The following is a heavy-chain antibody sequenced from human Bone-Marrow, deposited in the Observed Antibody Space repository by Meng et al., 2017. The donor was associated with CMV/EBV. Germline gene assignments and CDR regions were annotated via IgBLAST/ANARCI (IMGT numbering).Heavy chain of an antibody. CDR3: ANFPLTMTTVTTGIN. D-gene: IGHD4-17*01. Sequence: GESLKISCAASGFTFSSYAMSWVRQAPGKGLEWVSAISGSGGSTYYADSVKGRFTISSDNSKNTLYLQMNSLRAEDTAVYYCANFPLTMTTVTTGINWGQGTLVTVSS. CDR1: GFTFSSYA. CDR2: ISGSGGST. J-gene: IGHJ4*02. V-gene: IGHV3-23*01.